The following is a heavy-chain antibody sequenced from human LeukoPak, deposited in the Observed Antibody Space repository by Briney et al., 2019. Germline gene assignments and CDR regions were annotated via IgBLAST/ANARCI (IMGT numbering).Heavy chain of an antibody. CDR2: IYPGDSDT. J-gene: IGHJ6*02. Sequence: GESLKISCKGSGYSFTSYWIGWVRQMPGKGLEWMGIIYPGDSDTRYSPSFQGQVTISADKSISTAYLQWSSLKASDTAMYYCARHSNYYDSSGHSGMDVWGQGTTVTVSS. CDR3: ARHSNYYDSSGHSGMDV. D-gene: IGHD3-22*01. CDR1: GYSFTSYW. V-gene: IGHV5-51*01.